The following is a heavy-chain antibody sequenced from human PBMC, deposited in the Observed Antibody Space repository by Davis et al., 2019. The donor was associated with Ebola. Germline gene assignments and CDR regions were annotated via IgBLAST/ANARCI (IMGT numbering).Heavy chain of an antibody. Sequence: AASVKVSCKASGYTFTTYGITWVRQATGQGLEWMGWMNPNSGNTGYAQKFQGRVTMTRNTSISTAYMELSSLRSEDTAVYYCARRPGYSSSWYRGYYYYYYGMDVWGKGTTVTVSS. V-gene: IGHV1-8*02. J-gene: IGHJ6*04. CDR1: GYTFTTYG. D-gene: IGHD6-13*01. CDR3: ARRPGYSSSWYRGYYYYYYGMDV. CDR2: MNPNSGNT.